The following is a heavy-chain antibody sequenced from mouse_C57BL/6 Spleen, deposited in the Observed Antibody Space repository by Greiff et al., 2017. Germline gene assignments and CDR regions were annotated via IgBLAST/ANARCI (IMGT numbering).Heavy chain of an antibody. CDR1: GYAFSSSW. CDR2: IYPGDGDT. D-gene: IGHD1-1*01. Sequence: VKLMESGPELVKPGASVKISCKASGYAFSSSWMNWVKQRPGKGLEWIGRIYPGDGDTNYNGKFKGKATLTADKSSSTAYMQLSSLTSEDSAVYFWAREMDSYYYGSRGYFDVWGTGTTVTVSS. V-gene: IGHV1-82*01. CDR3: AREMDSYYYGSRGYFDV. J-gene: IGHJ1*03.